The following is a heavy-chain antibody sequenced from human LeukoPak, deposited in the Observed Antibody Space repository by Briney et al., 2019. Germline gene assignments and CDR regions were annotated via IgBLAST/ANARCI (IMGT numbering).Heavy chain of an antibody. Sequence: GGSLRLSCAASGFTFSSYSMNWVRQAPGKGLEVVSSISSSSSYIYYADSVKGRFTISRDNAKNSLYLQMNSLRAEDTAIYYCVRDGGTRLKYSYGYGDYWGQGPLVTVSS. CDR3: VRDGGTRLKYSYGYGDY. CDR1: GFTFSSYS. D-gene: IGHD5-18*01. CDR2: ISSSSSYI. V-gene: IGHV3-21*01. J-gene: IGHJ4*02.